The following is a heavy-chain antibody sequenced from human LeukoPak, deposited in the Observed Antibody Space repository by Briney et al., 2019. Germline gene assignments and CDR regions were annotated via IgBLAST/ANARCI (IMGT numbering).Heavy chain of an antibody. V-gene: IGHV3-21*01. J-gene: IGHJ4*02. CDR2: ISSSSSYI. Sequence: GGSLRLPCAASGFTFSNYSMNWVRQAPGKGLEWVSSISSSSSYIYYADSVKGRFTISRDNAKNSLYLQMNSLRAEDTAVYYCARSWLLFNCFDYWGQGTLVTVSS. CDR3: ARSWLLFNCFDY. D-gene: IGHD3-9*01. CDR1: GFTFSNYS.